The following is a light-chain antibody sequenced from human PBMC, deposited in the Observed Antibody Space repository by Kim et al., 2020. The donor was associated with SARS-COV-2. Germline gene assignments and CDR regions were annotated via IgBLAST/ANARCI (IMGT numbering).Light chain of an antibody. J-gene: IGLJ3*02. Sequence: QSALTQPASVSGSPGQSISISCTGTSSNIGSYNYVSWHQQHPGKAPKLMIYDVNKRPSGISSRFSGSKSGSTASLTISGLQAEDEADYYCSSFTTRSTLVFGGGTQRPS. CDR2: DVN. CDR1: SSNIGSYNY. V-gene: IGLV2-14*03. CDR3: SSFTTRSTLV.